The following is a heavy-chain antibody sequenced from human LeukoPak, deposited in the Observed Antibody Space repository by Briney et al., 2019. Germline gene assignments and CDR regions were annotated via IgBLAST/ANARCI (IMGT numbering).Heavy chain of an antibody. D-gene: IGHD3-22*01. Sequence: GGSLRLSCAASGFTFSSYAMSWVRQAPGKGLEWVSAISGSGGSTYYADSVKGRFTISRDNSKNTLYLQMSSLRAEDTAVYYCAKDGGYYYDSSGYYLDAFDIWGQGTMVTVSP. V-gene: IGHV3-23*01. CDR1: GFTFSSYA. CDR2: ISGSGGST. J-gene: IGHJ3*02. CDR3: AKDGGYYYDSSGYYLDAFDI.